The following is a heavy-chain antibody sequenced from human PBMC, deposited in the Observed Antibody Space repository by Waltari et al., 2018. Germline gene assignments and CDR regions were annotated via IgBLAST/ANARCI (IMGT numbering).Heavy chain of an antibody. V-gene: IGHV3-21*02. CDR2: ISESGDNM. CDR1: VFPFSSYS. CDR3: ARVNRYDFWSGQGVFYYFYMDA. Sequence: EVQLVESGGGLVKPGGSLRLSCAASVFPFSSYSIGVACQAPGKGLEWVSSISESGDNMFYADSMEGRFTISRDNARNSLYLQMNSLRPDDTAVYYCARVNRYDFWSGQGVFYYFYMDAWGRGTTVTVSS. J-gene: IGHJ6*03. D-gene: IGHD3-3*01.